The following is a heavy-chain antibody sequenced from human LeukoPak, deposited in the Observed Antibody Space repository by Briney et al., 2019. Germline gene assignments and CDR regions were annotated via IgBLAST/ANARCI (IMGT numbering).Heavy chain of an antibody. CDR1: GGSMSSSDHF. CDR3: ARHPAYRSGWYWYFDL. CDR2: VYYIGST. J-gene: IGHJ2*01. V-gene: IGHV4-39*01. D-gene: IGHD6-19*01. Sequence: PSETLSLTXTVSGGSMSSSDHFWGWIRQPPGKALEWLASVYYIGSTYYNPSLRSRLSISLDTSKKQLSLKLDSVTAADTAVYYCARHPAYRSGWYWYFDLWGRGTLVTVSS.